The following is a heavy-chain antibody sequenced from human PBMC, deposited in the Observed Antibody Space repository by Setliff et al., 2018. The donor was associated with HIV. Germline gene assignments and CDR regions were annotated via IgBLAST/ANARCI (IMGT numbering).Heavy chain of an antibody. CDR3: ARGRRGSGSYPSYSYYYMDV. Sequence: LSLACTVPSGTISSYSWSWIRQPPGKGLEWIGYIYYSGSTNYNPSLKSRVTISVDTSKNQFSLKLSSVTAADTAVYYCARGRRGSGSYPSYSYYYMDVWGKGTTVTVSS. CDR1: SGTISSYS. V-gene: IGHV4-59*01. CDR2: IYYSGST. D-gene: IGHD3-10*01. J-gene: IGHJ6*03.